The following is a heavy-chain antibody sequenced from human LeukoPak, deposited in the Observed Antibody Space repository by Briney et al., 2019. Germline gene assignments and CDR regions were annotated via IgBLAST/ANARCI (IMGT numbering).Heavy chain of an antibody. CDR3: ARIGGSFYFYYYMDV. CDR1: GGSISSYY. Sequence: PSETLSLTCTVSGGSISSYYRSWIRQPAGKGLEWIGRIYTSGSTNYNPSLKSRVTMSVDTSKNQFSLKLSSVTAADTAVYYCARIGGSFYFYYYMDVWGKGTTVTVSS. D-gene: IGHD1-26*01. V-gene: IGHV4-4*07. CDR2: IYTSGST. J-gene: IGHJ6*03.